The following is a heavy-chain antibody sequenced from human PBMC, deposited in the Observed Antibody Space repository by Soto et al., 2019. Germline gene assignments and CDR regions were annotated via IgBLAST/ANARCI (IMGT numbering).Heavy chain of an antibody. J-gene: IGHJ6*02. CDR2: ISHGGSR. CDR1: GGSVSSGVFP. CDR3: ARGHYYYAMDV. V-gene: IGHV4-30-2*06. Sequence: SSTLSLTCAISGGSVSSGVFPWNWIRQSPVQGLECIGYISHGGSRHYTPSLESRVTISVDRSTNVISLNLTSVTTADTAVYFCARGHYYYAMDVWGQGTTVTV.